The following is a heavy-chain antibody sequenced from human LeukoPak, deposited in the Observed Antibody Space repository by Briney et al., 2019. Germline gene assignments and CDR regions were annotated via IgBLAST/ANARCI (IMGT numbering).Heavy chain of an antibody. V-gene: IGHV1-24*01. D-gene: IGHD4/OR15-4a*01. CDR3: ATGETGLWLPDY. Sequence: GASVKVSCKVSGYTLTELSMHWVRQAPGKGLEWMGGFDPEDGETIYAQKFQGRVTMTEDTSTDTAYMELSGLRSEDTAVYCCATGETGLWLPDYWGQGTLVTVSS. CDR1: GYTLTELS. J-gene: IGHJ4*02. CDR2: FDPEDGET.